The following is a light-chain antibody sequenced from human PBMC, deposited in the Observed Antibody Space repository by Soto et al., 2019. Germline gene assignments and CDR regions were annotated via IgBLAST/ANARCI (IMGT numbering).Light chain of an antibody. Sequence: IVLTQSPGTLSLSPGEGATLSCRASQPVNSGYLAWYQQKPGQAPRLLMYGVSTRDTGIPDRFSGSGAGTDFTLTISRLEPGDFALYYCQVYGSSPKMFGKGTKVEFK. CDR1: QPVNSGY. CDR3: QVYGSSPKM. V-gene: IGKV3-20*01. J-gene: IGKJ1*01. CDR2: GVS.